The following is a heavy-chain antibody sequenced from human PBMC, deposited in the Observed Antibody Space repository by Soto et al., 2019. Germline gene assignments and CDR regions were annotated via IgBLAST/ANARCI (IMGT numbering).Heavy chain of an antibody. D-gene: IGHD3-9*01. CDR1: GYSFTSYW. V-gene: IGHV5-51*01. CDR3: ARSKRGRYDILTGYYID. Sequence: GESLKISCKGSGYSFTSYWIGWVRQMPGKGLEWMGIIYPGDSDTRYSPSFQGQVTISADKSISTAYLQWSSLKASDTAMYYCARSKRGRYDILTGYYIDWGQGTLVTVSS. CDR2: IYPGDSDT. J-gene: IGHJ4*02.